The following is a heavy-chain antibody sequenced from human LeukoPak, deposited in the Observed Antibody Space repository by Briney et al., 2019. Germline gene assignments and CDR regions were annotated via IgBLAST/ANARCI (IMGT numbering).Heavy chain of an antibody. Sequence: GGSLRLSCAASGFTFSNAWMNWVRQAPGKGLEWVAVISYDGSNKYYADSVKGRFTISRDNSKNTLYLQMNSLRAEDTAVYYCAKVEFDYWGQGTLVTVSS. CDR2: ISYDGSNK. V-gene: IGHV3-30*18. CDR1: GFTFSNAW. CDR3: AKVEFDY. J-gene: IGHJ4*02.